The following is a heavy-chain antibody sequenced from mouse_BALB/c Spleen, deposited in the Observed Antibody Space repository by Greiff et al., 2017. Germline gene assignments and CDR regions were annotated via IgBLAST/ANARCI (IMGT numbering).Heavy chain of an antibody. D-gene: IGHD2-4*01. CDR1: GYSFTSYY. CDR2: IDPFNGGT. J-gene: IGHJ2*01. CDR3: ATTMIIPFDY. V-gene: IGHV1S135*01. Sequence: VQLQQSGPELMKPGASVKISCKASGYSFTSYYMHWVKQSHGKSLEWIGYIDPFNGGTSYNQKFKGKATLTVDKSSSTAYMHLSSLTSEDSAVYYCATTMIIPFDYWGQGTTLTVSS.